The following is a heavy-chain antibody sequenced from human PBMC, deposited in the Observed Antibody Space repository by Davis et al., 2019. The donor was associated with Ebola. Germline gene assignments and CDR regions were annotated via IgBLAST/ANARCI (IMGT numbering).Heavy chain of an antibody. D-gene: IGHD1-1*01. J-gene: IGHJ4*02. CDR3: ARQATGIDIGPDY. CDR1: GYNFRDYW. Sequence: GESLKISCQGSGYNFRDYWIVWVRQMPGKGLEWLGNLYPGDSDTRYSPSCQGQVTISADKSISTAYLQWSSLRASDTATYYCARQATGIDIGPDYWGQGTLVTVSS. V-gene: IGHV5-51*01. CDR2: LYPGDSDT.